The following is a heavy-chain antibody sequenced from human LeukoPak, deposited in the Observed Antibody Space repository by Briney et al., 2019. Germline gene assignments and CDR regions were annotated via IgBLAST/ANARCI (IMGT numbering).Heavy chain of an antibody. V-gene: IGHV3-23*01. CDR1: GFTFSNYA. J-gene: IGHJ4*02. CDR2: ILGSGVST. CDR3: AKDINTADY. Sequence: GGSLRLSRAASGFTFSNYAMSWVRQAPGKGLEWVSAILGSGVSTFYADSVKGRFTISRDNSKNTLYLQMNSLRAEDAAVYYCAKDINTADYWGQGTLVTVSS.